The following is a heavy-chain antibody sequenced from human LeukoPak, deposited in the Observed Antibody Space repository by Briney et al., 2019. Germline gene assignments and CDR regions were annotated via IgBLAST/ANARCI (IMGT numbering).Heavy chain of an antibody. J-gene: IGHJ5*02. CDR3: ARDMQWDGYYDSGGWTLEP. V-gene: IGHV3-21*01. Sequence: GSLRLSCAASGFTFSSYEMNWVRQAPGKGLEWVSSITSSSSYIYYADSVKGRFTISRDNAKNSLYLQMNSLRAEDTAVYYCARDMQWDGYYDSGGWTLEPWGQGTLVTVSS. D-gene: IGHD3-22*01. CDR1: GFTFSSYE. CDR2: ITSSSSYI.